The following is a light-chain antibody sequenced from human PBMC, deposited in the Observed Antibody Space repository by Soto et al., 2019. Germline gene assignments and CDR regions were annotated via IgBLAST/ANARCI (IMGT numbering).Light chain of an antibody. CDR1: QTITNF. J-gene: IGKJ1*01. V-gene: IGKV1-39*01. CDR3: QQSHSSPRT. Sequence: DIQMTQSPSSLFASVGDRVTVTCRESQTITNFLNCYHQKPGKAPKLLIYGAYSLQSGVPSRFSGGGSGTTFTLTINIVQPEDFGIYYCQQSHSSPRTFGQGT. CDR2: GAY.